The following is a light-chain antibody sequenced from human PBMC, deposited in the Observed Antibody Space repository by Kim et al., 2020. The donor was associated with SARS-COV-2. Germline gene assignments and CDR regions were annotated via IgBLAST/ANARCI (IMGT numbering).Light chain of an antibody. CDR3: NSRDSSGNHLGV. CDR2: GKN. CDR1: SLRSYY. J-gene: IGLJ3*02. V-gene: IGLV3-19*01. Sequence: LGQTVRITCQGNSLRSYYASWYQQKPGQAPVLVIYGKNNRPSGIPDRFSGSSSGNTASLTITGAQAEDEADYYCNSRDSSGNHLGVFGGGTQLTVL.